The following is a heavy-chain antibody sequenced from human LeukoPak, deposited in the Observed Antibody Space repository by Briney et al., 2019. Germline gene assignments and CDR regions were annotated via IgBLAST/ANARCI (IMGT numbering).Heavy chain of an antibody. D-gene: IGHD5-24*01. CDR1: GGSISSYY. J-gene: IGHJ4*02. CDR3: ARLRMRWLQLQYFDY. V-gene: IGHV4-4*09. CDR2: TYTSGST. Sequence: SETLSLTCTVSGGSISSYYWSWIRQPPGKGLEWIGYTYTSGSTNYNPSLKSRVTISVDTSKNQFSLKLSSVTAADTAVYYCARLRMRWLQLQYFDYWGQGTLVTVSS.